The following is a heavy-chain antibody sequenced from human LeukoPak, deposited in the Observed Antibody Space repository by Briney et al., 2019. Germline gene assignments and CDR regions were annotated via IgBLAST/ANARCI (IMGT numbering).Heavy chain of an antibody. J-gene: IGHJ4*02. CDR3: ARLYRQAYDSSGYYYDY. Sequence: SESLSLTCTVSGGSISSSRYYWGWIRQPPGKGLEWIASISYSGSTYYNPSLKSRVTISVDTSKNQFSLKLSSVTAADTAVYYCARLYRQAYDSSGYYYDYWGQGTLVTVSS. V-gene: IGHV4-39*01. D-gene: IGHD3-22*01. CDR2: ISYSGST. CDR1: GGSISSSRYY.